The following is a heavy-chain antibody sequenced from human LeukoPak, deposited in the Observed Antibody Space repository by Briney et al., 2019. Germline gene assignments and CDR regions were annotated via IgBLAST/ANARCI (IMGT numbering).Heavy chain of an antibody. V-gene: IGHV4-4*07. CDR2: IYTSGST. J-gene: IGHJ6*03. Sequence: SETLSLTCTVSGGSIKSCYWSGIRQPAGKGLEWIGRIYTSGSTNYNPSLKSRVTISVDKSKNQFSLKLSSVTAADTAVYYCARDGCSSTSCYDDYYYMDVWGKGTTVTVSS. CDR3: ARDGCSSTSCYDDYYYMDV. CDR1: GGSIKSCY. D-gene: IGHD2-2*01.